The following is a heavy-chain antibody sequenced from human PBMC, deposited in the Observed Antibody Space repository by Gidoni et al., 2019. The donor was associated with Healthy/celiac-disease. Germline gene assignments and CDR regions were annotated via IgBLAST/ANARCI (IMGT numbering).Heavy chain of an antibody. CDR2: ISYDGSNK. Sequence: QVQLVESGGGVVQPGRSGRLCCAATGFSFSSYAMHWVRPAPGTGLALLAVISYDGSNKYYADSVKGRFTISSDHSKNTLYLQMNSLRAEATAVYYCACGGQWSGYFDYWGQGTLVTVSS. D-gene: IGHD3-10*01. J-gene: IGHJ4*02. CDR3: ACGGQWSGYFDY. V-gene: IGHV3-30-3*01. CDR1: GFSFSSYA.